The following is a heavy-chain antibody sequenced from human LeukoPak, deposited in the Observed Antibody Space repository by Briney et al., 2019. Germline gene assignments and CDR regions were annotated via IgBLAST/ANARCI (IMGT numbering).Heavy chain of an antibody. V-gene: IGHV4-31*03. Sequence: SQTLSLTCTVSGGSISSGGYYWSWIRQHPGKGLEWIGHIYYSGSTYYNPSLKSRVTISVDTSKNQFSLKLSSVTAADTAIYYCASWGNDYDFDYWGQGTLVTVSS. CDR3: ASWGNDYDFDY. D-gene: IGHD3-22*01. CDR1: GGSISSGGYY. J-gene: IGHJ4*02. CDR2: IYYSGST.